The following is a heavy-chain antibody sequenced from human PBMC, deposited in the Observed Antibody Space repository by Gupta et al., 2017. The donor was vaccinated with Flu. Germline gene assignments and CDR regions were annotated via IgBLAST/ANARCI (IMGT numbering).Heavy chain of an antibody. CDR3: AKDPQGIARDGLPHGIDY. CDR1: RFTFSRYA. CDR2: ISGSGGST. D-gene: IGHD6-13*01. J-gene: IGHJ4*02. Sequence: EVPLLESGGGLVQPGGSLKLSCAASRFTFSRYAMSWVRQAPGKGLEWVSAISGSGGSTYYADSVMGRFTISRDNSKNTLSLQMNSLRAEDTAIYYCAKDPQGIARDGLPHGIDYRGQGTLVTVSS. V-gene: IGHV3-23*01.